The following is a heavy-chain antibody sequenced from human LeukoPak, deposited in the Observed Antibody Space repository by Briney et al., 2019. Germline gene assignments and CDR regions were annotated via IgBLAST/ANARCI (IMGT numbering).Heavy chain of an antibody. Sequence: GGSLRLSCAASGFTFSSYSMNWVRQAPGKGLEWVSSISSSSSYIYYAASVKGRFTISRDNAKNSLYLQMNSLRAEDTAVYYCAREAKNYYDSSGYLDYWGQGTLVTVSS. CDR3: AREAKNYYDSSGYLDY. V-gene: IGHV3-21*01. CDR2: ISSSSSYI. J-gene: IGHJ4*02. CDR1: GFTFSSYS. D-gene: IGHD3-22*01.